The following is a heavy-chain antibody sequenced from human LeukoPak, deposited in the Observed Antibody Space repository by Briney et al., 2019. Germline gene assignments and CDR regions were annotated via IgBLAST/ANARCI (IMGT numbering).Heavy chain of an antibody. CDR1: GSTFTSYY. CDR2: INPSGGST. CDR3: ARDNWELLEVYYFDY. J-gene: IGHJ4*02. V-gene: IGHV1-46*01. Sequence: GASVKVSCKASGSTFTSYYMHWVRQAPGQGLEWMGIINPSGGSTSYAQKFQGRVTMTRDTSTSTVYMELSSLRSEDTAVYYCARDNWELLEVYYFDYWGQGTLVTVSS. D-gene: IGHD1-26*01.